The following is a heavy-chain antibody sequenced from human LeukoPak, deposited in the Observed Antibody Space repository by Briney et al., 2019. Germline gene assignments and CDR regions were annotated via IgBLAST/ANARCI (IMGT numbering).Heavy chain of an antibody. CDR2: IYYTGST. D-gene: IGHD2-15*01. CDR1: GASISSGGYY. J-gene: IGHJ4*02. V-gene: IGHV4-31*03. CDR3: ANHCSGGTCYRYYFDH. Sequence: PLQTLSLTCTVSGASISSGGYYWSWLRQHPAKGLEWIGYIYYTGSTYYNPSLKSRVTMSVDTSKNQFSLTLSSVTAADTGVYYCANHCSGGTCYRYYFDHWGQGTLVTVSA.